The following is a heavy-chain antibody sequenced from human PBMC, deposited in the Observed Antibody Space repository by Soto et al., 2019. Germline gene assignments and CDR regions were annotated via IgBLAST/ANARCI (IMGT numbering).Heavy chain of an antibody. CDR2: IRSKANSYAT. Sequence: GGSLRLSCAGSGFAFSCSTIHWVRQASGKGLEWVGRIRSKANSYATAYAASVKGRFIISRDDSKTTAYLQMSSLKIEDTAVYYCFRENYFPYHVIDVWGQGTKDTVSS. J-gene: IGHJ6*02. CDR1: GFAFSCST. V-gene: IGHV3-73*01. CDR3: FRENYFPYHVIDV. D-gene: IGHD1-7*01.